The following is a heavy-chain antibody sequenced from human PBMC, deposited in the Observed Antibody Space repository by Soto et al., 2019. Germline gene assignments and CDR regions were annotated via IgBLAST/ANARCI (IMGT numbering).Heavy chain of an antibody. V-gene: IGHV3-23*01. D-gene: IGHD3-22*01. CDR3: AKVFYSYDSSGYHYFDH. Sequence: GGSLRLSCAASAFTFSSYAVSWVRQAPGKGPEWISSIRGSGSTIYYADSVKGRFTISRDNSKNTLYLQMSSLRAEDTAVYSCAKVFYSYDSSGYHYFDHWGQGTLVTVSS. CDR1: AFTFSSYA. CDR2: IRGSGSTI. J-gene: IGHJ4*02.